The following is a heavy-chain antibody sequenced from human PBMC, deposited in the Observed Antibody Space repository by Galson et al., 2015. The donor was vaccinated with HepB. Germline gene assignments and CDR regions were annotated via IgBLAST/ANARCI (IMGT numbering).Heavy chain of an antibody. Sequence: SLRLSCAASGFTFNTYWMQWVRQAPGKGLVWVSRINSDGSTTSYADSVKGRLTISRDNARNTLYLQMNSLRAEDTAVYYCGSFTYYYDSSGTTANWGQGTLVTVSS. V-gene: IGHV3-74*01. D-gene: IGHD3-22*01. CDR3: GSFTYYYDSSGTTAN. CDR1: GFTFNTYW. J-gene: IGHJ4*02. CDR2: INSDGSTT.